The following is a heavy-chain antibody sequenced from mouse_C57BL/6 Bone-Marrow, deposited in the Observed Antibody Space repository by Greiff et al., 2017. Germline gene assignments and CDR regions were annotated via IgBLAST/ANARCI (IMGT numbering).Heavy chain of an antibody. CDR1: GYTFTSYW. V-gene: IGHV1-59*01. CDR3: AREKYDYDDDY. J-gene: IGHJ2*01. D-gene: IGHD2-4*01. Sequence: QVQLQQPGAELVRPGTSVKLSCKASGYTFTSYWMHWVKQRPGQGLEWIGVIDPSDSYTNYNQKFKGKATLTVDTSSSTAYMQLSSLTSEDSAVYYCAREKYDYDDDYWGQGTTLTVSS. CDR2: IDPSDSYT.